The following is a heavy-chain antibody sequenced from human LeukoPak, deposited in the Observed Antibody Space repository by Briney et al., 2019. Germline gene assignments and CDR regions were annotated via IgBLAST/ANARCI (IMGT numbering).Heavy chain of an antibody. V-gene: IGHV4-34*01. CDR2: INHSGGT. CDR3: ARLVRRGYSYGPLDY. D-gene: IGHD5-18*01. Sequence: SETLSLTCAVYGGSFSGYSWNWIRQPPVKGLEWIGEINHSGGTNYNPSLKSRVTISVDTSKKQFSLKLSSVTAADTAVYYCARLVRRGYSYGPLDYWGQGTLVTVSS. CDR1: GGSFSGYS. J-gene: IGHJ4*02.